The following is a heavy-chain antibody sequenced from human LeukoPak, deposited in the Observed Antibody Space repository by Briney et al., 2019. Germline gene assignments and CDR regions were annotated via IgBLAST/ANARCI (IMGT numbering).Heavy chain of an antibody. CDR2: ISYDGSNK. CDR3: ARDLSGYYSPDAFDI. Sequence: GGSLRLSCAASGFIFSSYAMHWVRQAPGKGLEWVAVISYDGSNKYYADSVKGRFTISRDNSKNTLYLQMNSLRAEDTAVYYCARDLSGYYSPDAFDIWGQGTMVTVSS. J-gene: IGHJ3*02. V-gene: IGHV3-30-3*01. D-gene: IGHD3-22*01. CDR1: GFIFSSYA.